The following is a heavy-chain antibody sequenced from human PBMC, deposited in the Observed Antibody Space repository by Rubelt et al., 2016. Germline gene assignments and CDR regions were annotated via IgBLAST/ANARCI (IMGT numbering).Heavy chain of an antibody. CDR1: GYSISSGYY. J-gene: IGHJ4*02. Sequence: QVQLQESGPGLVKPSETLSLTCTVSGYSISSGYYWGWIRQPPGKGLEWIGYIYYSGSTNYNPSLKRRFTISVDTSKNQFSLKLSSVTAADTAVYYCARDTPVAGFDYWGQGTLVTVSS. CDR3: ARDTPVAGFDY. D-gene: IGHD6-19*01. V-gene: IGHV4-38-2*02. CDR2: IYYSGST.